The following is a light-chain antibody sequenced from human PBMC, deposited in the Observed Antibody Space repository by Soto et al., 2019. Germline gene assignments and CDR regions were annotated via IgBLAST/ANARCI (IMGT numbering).Light chain of an antibody. J-gene: IGLJ1*01. V-gene: IGLV1-40*01. CDR2: DNS. CDR1: SSNLGAGYD. CDR3: QSYDSRVSNSYV. Sequence: QSVLTQPPSVSGAPGQTVTISCTGCSSNLGAGYDVHWYQQLPGTAPKLFIYDNSNRTSGVPDRFSGSKSGTSASLAITGLQAEDEADYYCQSYDSRVSNSYVFGTGTKLTVL.